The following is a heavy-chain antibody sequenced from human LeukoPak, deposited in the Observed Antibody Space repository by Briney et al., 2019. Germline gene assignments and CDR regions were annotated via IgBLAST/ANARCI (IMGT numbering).Heavy chain of an antibody. CDR2: INPSGGST. CDR1: GYTLTSYY. V-gene: IGHV1-46*01. CDR3: ARDRPIDYYDSSGYQEPDY. J-gene: IGHJ4*02. D-gene: IGHD3-22*01. Sequence: ASVKVSCKASGYTLTSYYMHWVRQAPGQGLEWMGIINPSGGSTSYAQKFQGRVTMTRDTSTSTVYMELSSLRSEDTAVYYCARDRPIDYYDSSGYQEPDYWGQGTLVTVS.